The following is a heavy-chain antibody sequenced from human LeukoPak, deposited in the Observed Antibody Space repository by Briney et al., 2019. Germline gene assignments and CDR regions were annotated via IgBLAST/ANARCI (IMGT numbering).Heavy chain of an antibody. CDR1: GFTFSSYD. CDR2: IGTAGDT. V-gene: IGHV3-13*01. D-gene: IGHD3-16*01. Sequence: GGSLRLSCAASGFTFSSYDMHWVRQATGKGLEWVSAIGTAGDTYYPGSVKGRFTISRENAKNSLYLQMNSLRAGDTAVYYCARAPKHLGFGLFAVSYYYGMDVWGQGTTVTVSS. J-gene: IGHJ6*02. CDR3: ARAPKHLGFGLFAVSYYYGMDV.